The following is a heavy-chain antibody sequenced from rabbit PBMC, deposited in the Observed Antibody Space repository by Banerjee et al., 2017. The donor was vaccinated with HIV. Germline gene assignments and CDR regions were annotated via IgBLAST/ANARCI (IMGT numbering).Heavy chain of an antibody. Sequence: QLLEESGGDLVKPGASLTLTCTASGFSFSSSYYMCWVRQAPGKGLEWIGCIYGALSGNSYYASWAKGRFTSSKASSTTVTLQMTSLTAADTATYFCVSYDDYGDRNLWGQGTLVTFS. CDR2: IYGALSGNS. CDR1: GFSFSSSYY. V-gene: IGHV1S40*01. D-gene: IGHD2-1*01. J-gene: IGHJ4*01. CDR3: VSYDDYGDRNL.